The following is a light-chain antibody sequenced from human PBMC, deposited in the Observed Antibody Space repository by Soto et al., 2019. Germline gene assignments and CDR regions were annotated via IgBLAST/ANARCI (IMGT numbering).Light chain of an antibody. Sequence: QSALTKPPSASGSPGQSVTISCTGTSSDIGGYKYVSWYQQHPGKAPKLMIYEVSKRPSGVPDRFSGSKSGNTASLTVSGLQAEDEADYYCSSYAGSNNFVVFGGGTKLTVL. CDR1: SSDIGGYKY. CDR2: EVS. V-gene: IGLV2-8*01. CDR3: SSYAGSNNFVV. J-gene: IGLJ2*01.